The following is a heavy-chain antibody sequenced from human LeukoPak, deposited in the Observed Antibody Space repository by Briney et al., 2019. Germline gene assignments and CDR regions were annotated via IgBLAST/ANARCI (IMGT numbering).Heavy chain of an antibody. CDR1: GYTFTAQY. V-gene: IGHV1-2*02. J-gene: IGHJ4*02. CDR2: IDPNNGDT. CDR3: ASYPRSIPTPPFDY. Sequence: GASVKVSCKASGYTFTAQYMHWVRQAPGQGLEWMGWIDPNNGDTKYAQSFLGRVTMTRDTSTTTAYMELSSLRSVDTAVYFCASYPRSIPTPPFDYWGQGTLVTVYS. D-gene: IGHD2-21*01.